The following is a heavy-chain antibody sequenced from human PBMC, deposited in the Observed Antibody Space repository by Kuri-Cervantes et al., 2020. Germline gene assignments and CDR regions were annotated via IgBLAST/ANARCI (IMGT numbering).Heavy chain of an antibody. CDR1: GFTFSSYA. D-gene: IGHD1-14*01. V-gene: IGHV3-74*01. Sequence: GESLKISCAASGFTFSSYAMHWVRQAPGKGLVWVSRINSDGSSTSYADSVKGRFTISRDNAKNTLYLQMNSLRAEDTAVYYCASPRNPWELGAFDIWGQGTMVTVSS. CDR3: ASPRNPWELGAFDI. CDR2: INSDGSST. J-gene: IGHJ3*02.